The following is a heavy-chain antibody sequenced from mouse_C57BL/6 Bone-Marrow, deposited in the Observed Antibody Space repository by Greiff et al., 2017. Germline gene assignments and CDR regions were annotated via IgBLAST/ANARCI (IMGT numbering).Heavy chain of an antibody. J-gene: IGHJ2*01. CDR2: IYPGSGST. V-gene: IGHV1-55*01. Sequence: QVKLQQPGAELVKPGASVKMSCKASGYTFTSYWLTWVKQRPGQGLEWIGDIYPGSGSTNYNEKFKSKATLTVDTSSSTAYMQLSSLTSEYSAVYYCARTENYWGQGTTLTVSS. CDR3: ARTENY. CDR1: GYTFTSYW.